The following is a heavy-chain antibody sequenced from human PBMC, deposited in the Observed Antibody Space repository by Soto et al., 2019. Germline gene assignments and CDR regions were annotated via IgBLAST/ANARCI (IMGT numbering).Heavy chain of an antibody. CDR1: GYTFTSSG. J-gene: IGHJ4*02. V-gene: IGHV1-18*01. D-gene: IGHD3-22*01. Sequence: GASVKVSCKASGYTFTSSGMSWVRQAPGQGLEWMGWISAHTGSSEYAQRFQGRVTMTTDRSTSTAYMELRSLRSDDTAVYYCARTPRGYYYDSSGYYSRFDYWGQGTLVTVSS. CDR2: ISAHTGSS. CDR3: ARTPRGYYYDSSGYYSRFDY.